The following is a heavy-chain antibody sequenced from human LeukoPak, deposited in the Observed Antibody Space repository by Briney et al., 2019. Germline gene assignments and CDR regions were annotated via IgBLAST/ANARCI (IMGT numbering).Heavy chain of an antibody. V-gene: IGHV4-34*01. CDR2: INHSGST. J-gene: IGHJ5*02. D-gene: IGHD4-17*01. CDR1: GGSFSGYY. CDR3: ARHFLDTVTTCNWFDP. Sequence: SSETLSLTCAVYGGSFSGYYWSWIRQPPGKGLEWIGEINHSGSTNYNPSLKSRVTISVDTSKNQFSLKLSSVTAADTAVYYCARHFLDTVTTCNWFDPWGQGTLVTVSS.